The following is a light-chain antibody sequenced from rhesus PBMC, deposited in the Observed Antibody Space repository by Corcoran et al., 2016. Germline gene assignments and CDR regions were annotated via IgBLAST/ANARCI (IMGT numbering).Light chain of an antibody. CDR1: QSISSW. V-gene: IGKV1-22*01. Sequence: DIQMTQSPSSLPASVGDTVTITCRASQSISSWLDWYQQKPGKAPKLLIYKASSLQSGVPSRFSGSGSRTDFTLTISSLQPEDFATYYCLQYSSSPYSFGQGTKVEIK. CDR2: KAS. J-gene: IGKJ2*01. CDR3: LQYSSSPYS.